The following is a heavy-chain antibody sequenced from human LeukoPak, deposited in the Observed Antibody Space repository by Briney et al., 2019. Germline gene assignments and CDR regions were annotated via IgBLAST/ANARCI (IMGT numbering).Heavy chain of an antibody. CDR2: ISSSGSTV. D-gene: IGHD6-19*01. J-gene: IGHJ4*02. CDR1: GFSFSTYE. Sequence: PGGSLRLSCAASGFSFSTYEMHWVRQAPGKGLEWVSDISSSGSTVYYADSVKGRFTTSRDNANNYLYLQMHSLRAEDTAVYYCSLLAVASPQDYWGQGTLVTVSS. CDR3: SLLAVASPQDY. V-gene: IGHV3-48*03.